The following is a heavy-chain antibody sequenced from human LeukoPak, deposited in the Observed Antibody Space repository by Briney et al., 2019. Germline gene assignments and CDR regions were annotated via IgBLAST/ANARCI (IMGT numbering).Heavy chain of an antibody. Sequence: SVKVSCKASGYTFTSYGIIWVRQAPGQGLEWMGGIIANVGTPNYAQKFQDRVTVTADESTRTLYLVVDSLRSDDTAVYYCARLVNWGPLGDYWGQGTLVTVSS. J-gene: IGHJ4*02. CDR3: ARLVNWGPLGDY. CDR2: IIANVGTP. CDR1: GYTFTSYG. D-gene: IGHD7-27*01. V-gene: IGHV1-69*13.